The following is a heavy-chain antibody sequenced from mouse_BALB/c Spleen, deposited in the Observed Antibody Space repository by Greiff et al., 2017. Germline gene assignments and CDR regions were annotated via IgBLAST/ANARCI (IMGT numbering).Heavy chain of an antibody. D-gene: IGHD3-3*01. Sequence: QVHVKQSGPELVRPGVSVKISCKGSGYTFTDYAMHWVKQSHAKSLEWIGVISTYYGNTNYNQKFKGKATMTVDKSSSTAYMELARLTSEDSAIYYCAREGTDAMDYWGQGTSVTVSS. CDR3: AREGTDAMDY. CDR1: GYTFTDYA. V-gene: IGHV1-67*01. J-gene: IGHJ4*01. CDR2: ISTYYGNT.